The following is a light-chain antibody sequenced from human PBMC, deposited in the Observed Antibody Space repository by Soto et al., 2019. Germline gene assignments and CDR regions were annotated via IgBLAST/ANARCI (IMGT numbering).Light chain of an antibody. CDR2: GAT. V-gene: IGKV3-20*01. CDR3: QQYGNSPRS. Sequence: EIVLTQSPGTLSWSPGERGTLSCRASQSVSSNYLAWYQQTPGQAPRLLMYGATSRATGIPDRFSGSGSGTDFTLTISRLEPEDFALYYCQQYGNSPRSFGQGTKVEIK. CDR1: QSVSSNY. J-gene: IGKJ1*01.